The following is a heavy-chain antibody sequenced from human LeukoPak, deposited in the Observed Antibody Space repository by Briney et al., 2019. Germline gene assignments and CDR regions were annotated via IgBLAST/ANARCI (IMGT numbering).Heavy chain of an antibody. CDR2: IYHSGST. CDR1: GGSISSDGYS. V-gene: IGHV4-30-2*01. Sequence: SQTLSLTCAVSGGSISSDGYSWSWIRQPPGKGLEWIGYIYHSGSTYYNPSLKSRVTMSVDTSKNQFSLKLSSVTAADTAVYYCARGGSSSIYGMDVWGQGTTVTVSS. D-gene: IGHD6-6*01. CDR3: ARGGSSSIYGMDV. J-gene: IGHJ6*02.